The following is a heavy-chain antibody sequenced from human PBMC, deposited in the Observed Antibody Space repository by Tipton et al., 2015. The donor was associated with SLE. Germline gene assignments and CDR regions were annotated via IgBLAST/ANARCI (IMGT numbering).Heavy chain of an antibody. D-gene: IGHD5-18*01. CDR2: ISTYNGNT. J-gene: IGHJ4*02. CDR1: GGTFTTYG. Sequence: QSGPEVKKPGSSVKVSCKASGGTFTTYGISWVRQAPGQGLEWMGWISTYNGNTNYAQKLQGRVTMTSDTSTSTAYMELRSLRSDDTSIYYCARVRVDTAMGVFVFWVLGTLLTVSS. V-gene: IGHV1-18*01. CDR3: ARVRVDTAMGVFVF.